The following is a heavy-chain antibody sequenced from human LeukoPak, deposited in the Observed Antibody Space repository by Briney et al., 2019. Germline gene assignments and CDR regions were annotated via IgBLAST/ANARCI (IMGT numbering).Heavy chain of an antibody. D-gene: IGHD6-19*01. CDR2: IYYSGST. J-gene: IGHJ3*02. V-gene: IGHV4-39*01. Sequence: PSETLSLTCTVSGGSISSSSYHWGWIRQPPGKGLEWIGSIYYSGSTYYNPSLKSRVTISVDTSKNQFSLKLGSVTAADTAVYYCARRIAVADDAFDIWGQGTMVTVSS. CDR3: ARRIAVADDAFDI. CDR1: GGSISSSSYH.